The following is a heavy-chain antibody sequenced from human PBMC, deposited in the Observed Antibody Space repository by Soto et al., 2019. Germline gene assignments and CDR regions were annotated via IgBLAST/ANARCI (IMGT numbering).Heavy chain of an antibody. D-gene: IGHD6-19*01. CDR1: GYSFTSYL. J-gene: IGHJ2*01. V-gene: IGHV5-51*01. CDR3: ARPGYSSPGPNTEYWYFDL. Sequence: GESLKISFKGSGYSFTSYLIGWVRQMPVKGLEWMGIIYPGDSDTRYSPSFQGQVTISADKSISTAYLQWSSLKASDTAMYYCARPGYSSPGPNTEYWYFDLWGRGTLVTVSS. CDR2: IYPGDSDT.